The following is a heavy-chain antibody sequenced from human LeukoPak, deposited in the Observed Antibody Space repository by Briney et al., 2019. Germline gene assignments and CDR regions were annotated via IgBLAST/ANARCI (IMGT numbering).Heavy chain of an antibody. CDR3: ARDGSLPDY. J-gene: IGHJ4*02. CDR1: GFTFSNYW. CDR2: IISDGSST. Sequence: PGGSLRLSCAASGFTFSNYWMHWVRQTPGKGLVWVSRIISDGSSTSYADSVKGRFTISRDNAKNILYLQMNSLRAEDTAVYYCARDGSLPDYWGQGTLVTVSS. V-gene: IGHV3-74*01.